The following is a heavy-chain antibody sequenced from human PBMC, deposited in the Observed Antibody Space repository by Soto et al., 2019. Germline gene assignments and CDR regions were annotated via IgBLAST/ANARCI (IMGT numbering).Heavy chain of an antibody. J-gene: IGHJ5*02. V-gene: IGHV3-21*01. D-gene: IGHD2-2*02. CDR3: ARDLPPAAIVEWFDP. Sequence: EVQLLESGGGLVQPGGSLRLSCAASGFTFSSYSMNWVRQAPGKGLEWVSSISSSSSYIYYADSVKGRFTISRDNAENSLYLQRNSLRAEDTAVYYCARDLPPAAIVEWFDPWGQGTLVTVSS. CDR2: ISSSSSYI. CDR1: GFTFSSYS.